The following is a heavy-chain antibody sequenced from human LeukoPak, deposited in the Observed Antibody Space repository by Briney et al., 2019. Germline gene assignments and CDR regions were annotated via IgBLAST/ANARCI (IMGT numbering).Heavy chain of an antibody. CDR1: GGSISSGSYY. CDR3: ARDWEHHYGPDDYYYGMDV. V-gene: IGHV4-61*02. Sequence: SQTLSLTCTVSGGSISSGSYYWSRIRQPAGKGLEWIGRIYTSGSTNYNSSLKSRVTISVDTSKNQFSLKLSSVTAADTAVYYCARDWEHHYGPDDYYYGMDVWGQGTTVTVSS. J-gene: IGHJ6*02. CDR2: IYTSGST. D-gene: IGHD1-26*01.